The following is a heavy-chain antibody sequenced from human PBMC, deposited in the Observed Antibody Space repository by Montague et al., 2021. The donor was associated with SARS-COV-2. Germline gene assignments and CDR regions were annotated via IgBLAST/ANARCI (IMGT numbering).Heavy chain of an antibody. D-gene: IGHD2-8*01. V-gene: IGHV4-39*01. J-gene: IGHJ4*02. CDR2: IYYDGST. CDR1: GDSIRSSSYY. CDR3: ARGQEVYAINGDLNY. Sequence: SETLSLTCTVAGDSIRSSSYYWGWIRQPLGRGLEWIGSIYYDGSTYYNPSFKSRVTISVDTSKNQFSLKLSSVTAADTAVYYCARGQEVYAINGDLNYWGQGTLVTVSS.